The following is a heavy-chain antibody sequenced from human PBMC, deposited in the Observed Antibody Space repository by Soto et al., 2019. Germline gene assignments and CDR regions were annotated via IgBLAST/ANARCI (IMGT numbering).Heavy chain of an antibody. J-gene: IGHJ4*02. Sequence: QVQLQESGPGLVKPSETLSLTCTVSGDSISSYYWTWIRQPPGKGLEWIAFIYYGGSTNYNPSLRSRVTISVDTSKNQFSLNLNSVTAADTAVYYCARPGRDWGSLEYWGRGTRVTVSS. CDR3: ARPGRDWGSLEY. CDR1: GDSISSYY. D-gene: IGHD7-27*01. CDR2: IYYGGST. V-gene: IGHV4-59*08.